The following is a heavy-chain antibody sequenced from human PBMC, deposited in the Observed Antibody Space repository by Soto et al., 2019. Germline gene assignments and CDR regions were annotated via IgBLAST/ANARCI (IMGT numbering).Heavy chain of an antibody. D-gene: IGHD5-18*01. CDR2: IYYSGST. Sequence: KLRETLSLTCTVSGGSISSYYWSWIRQPPGKGLEWIGYIYYSGSTNYNPSLKSRVTISVDTSKNQFSLKLSSVTAADTAVYYCARWRYVYSFDYWGQGTLVTVSS. J-gene: IGHJ4*02. CDR3: ARWRYVYSFDY. CDR1: GGSISSYY. V-gene: IGHV4-59*01.